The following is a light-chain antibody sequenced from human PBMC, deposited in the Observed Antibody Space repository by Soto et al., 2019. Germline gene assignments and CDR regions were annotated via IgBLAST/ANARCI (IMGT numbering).Light chain of an antibody. CDR3: GTWDSSLSGEV. Sequence: QSVLTQPPSVSAAPGQKVTISCSGSSSNIGNNYVSWYQQLPGTAPKLLIYDNNKRPSGIPDRFSGSKSGTSATLGITGLQTGDEADYYCGTWDSSLSGEVFGSGTQLTVL. J-gene: IGLJ6*01. V-gene: IGLV1-51*01. CDR2: DNN. CDR1: SSNIGNNY.